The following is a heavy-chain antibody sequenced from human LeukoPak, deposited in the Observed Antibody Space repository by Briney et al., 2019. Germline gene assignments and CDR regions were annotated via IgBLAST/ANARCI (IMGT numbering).Heavy chain of an antibody. CDR3: ARRLIVVVTRDAFDI. D-gene: IGHD3-22*01. CDR1: GGSFSGYY. CDR2: INHSGST. Sequence: SETLSLTCAVYGGSFSGYYWSWIRQPPGKGLEWIGEINHSGSTNYNPSLKSRVTISVDTSKNQFSLKLSSVTAADTAVYYCARRLIVVVTRDAFDIWGQGTMVTVSS. J-gene: IGHJ3*02. V-gene: IGHV4-34*01.